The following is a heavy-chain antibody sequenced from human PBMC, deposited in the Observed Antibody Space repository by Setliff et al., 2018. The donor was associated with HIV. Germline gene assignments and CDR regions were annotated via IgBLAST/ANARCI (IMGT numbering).Heavy chain of an antibody. D-gene: IGHD6-19*01. CDR1: GFTFSTYG. CDR3: AKGSGFHDY. CDR2: IYAAGAT. J-gene: IGHJ4*02. Sequence: QPGGSLRLSCAASGFTFSTYGMTWVRQTPKMGLEWVSLIYAAGATYYADSVEGRFTISRDTSTNTLYLQMHSLRADDTAVYYCAKGSGFHDYWGQGTRVTVSS. V-gene: IGHV3-53*01.